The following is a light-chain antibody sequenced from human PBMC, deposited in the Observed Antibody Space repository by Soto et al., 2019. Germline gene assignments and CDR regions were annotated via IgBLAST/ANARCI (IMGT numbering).Light chain of an antibody. CDR1: QSVSSN. CDR3: QQYNTWPET. CDR2: GAS. J-gene: IGKJ1*01. V-gene: IGKV3-15*01. Sequence: EIVMTQSPATLSVSPGERATLSCRASQSVSSNLAWYQQKPGQAPRLLIYGASTRATGIPARFSGSGSGTEFTLTISSLQSEDFAVYYCQQYNTWPETFGQGTKVKIK.